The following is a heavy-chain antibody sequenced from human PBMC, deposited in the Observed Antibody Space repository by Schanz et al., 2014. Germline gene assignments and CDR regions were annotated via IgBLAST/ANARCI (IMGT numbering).Heavy chain of an antibody. Sequence: QVQLVQSGAEVKKPGASVKLSCKASGYTFISYFIHWVRQAPGQGLEWMGIINPTGGSTSYAQRFQGRVTVTRDTSTSTVYMELSSLRSEDTAVYYCARAAYGGYTSTPLRYWGQGTLVTVSS. V-gene: IGHV1-46*01. CDR1: GYTFISYF. J-gene: IGHJ4*02. CDR2: INPTGGST. CDR3: ARAAYGGYTSTPLRY. D-gene: IGHD5-12*01.